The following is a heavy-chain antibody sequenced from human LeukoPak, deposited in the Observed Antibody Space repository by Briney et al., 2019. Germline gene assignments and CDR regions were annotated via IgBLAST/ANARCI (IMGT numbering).Heavy chain of an antibody. CDR2: IYTSGST. Sequence: PSETLSLTCTVSGGSISGYFWTWIRQPAGKELEWIGRIYTSGSTNYNPSLKSRVTISLDTSKNQFSLKVSSVTAADTAVYYCARGRLTGRYYFDYWGQGTLVTVSS. CDR1: GGSISGYF. CDR3: ARGRLTGRYYFDY. V-gene: IGHV4-4*07. J-gene: IGHJ4*02. D-gene: IGHD7-27*01.